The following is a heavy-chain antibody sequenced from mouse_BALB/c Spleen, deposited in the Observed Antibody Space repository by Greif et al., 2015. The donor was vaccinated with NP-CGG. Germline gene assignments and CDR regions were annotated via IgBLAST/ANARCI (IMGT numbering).Heavy chain of an antibody. CDR2: ISSGSSTI. D-gene: IGHD2-4*01. V-gene: IGHV5-17*02. CDR3: ARNYDYDAWFAY. J-gene: IGHJ3*01. CDR1: GFTFSSFG. Sequence: DVHLVESGGGLVQPGGSRKLSCAASGFTFSSFGMHWVRQAPEKGLEWVAYISSGSSTIYYADTVKGRFTISRDNPKNTLCLQMTSLRSEDTAMYYCARNYDYDAWFAYWGQGTLVTVSA.